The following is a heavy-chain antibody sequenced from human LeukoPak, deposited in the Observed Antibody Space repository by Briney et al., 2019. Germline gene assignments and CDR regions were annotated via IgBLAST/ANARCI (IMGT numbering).Heavy chain of an antibody. CDR2: ISYDGSNK. CDR1: GFTFSSYA. D-gene: IGHD3-10*01. CDR3: AKTGGFGELYPRTFDY. J-gene: IGHJ4*02. V-gene: IGHV3-30-3*02. Sequence: PGGSLRLSCAASGFTFSSYAMHWVRQAPGKGLEWVAVISYDGSNKYYADSVKGRFTISRDNSKNTLYLQMNSLRAEDTAVYYCAKTGGFGELYPRTFDYWGQGTLFTVSS.